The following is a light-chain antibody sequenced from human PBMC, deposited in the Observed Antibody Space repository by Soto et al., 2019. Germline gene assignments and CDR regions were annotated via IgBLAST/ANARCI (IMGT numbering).Light chain of an antibody. CDR1: QSISSY. CDR3: HKYNHGQT. Sequence: DIQLTQSPSSLSASVGDRVTITCRASQSISSYLAGYQQKPGKVPELLIYATSTLQSGAPSRFSSSGSGTDFTLTISSVQPEDVATYYCHKYNHGQTFGGGTKVEVK. V-gene: IGKV1-27*01. CDR2: ATS. J-gene: IGKJ4*01.